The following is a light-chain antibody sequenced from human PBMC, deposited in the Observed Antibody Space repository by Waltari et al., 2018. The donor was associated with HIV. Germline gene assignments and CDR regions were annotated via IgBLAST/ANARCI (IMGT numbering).Light chain of an antibody. CDR2: DDS. J-gene: IGLJ3*02. CDR3: QVWVWDFSGGHVL. CDR1: NIRSKS. V-gene: IGLV3-21*02. Sequence: SYVLTQPPSVSVAPGQTATITCGGNNIRSKSVHWYQQKPGQAPVLVVYDDSDRPSGIPERFSGSNSGNTATLTISRVEAGDEADYYCQVWVWDFSGGHVLFGGGTKLTVL.